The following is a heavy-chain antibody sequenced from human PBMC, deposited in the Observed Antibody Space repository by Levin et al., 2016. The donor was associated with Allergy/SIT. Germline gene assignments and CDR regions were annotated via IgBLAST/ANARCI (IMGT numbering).Heavy chain of an antibody. D-gene: IGHD4-23*01. Sequence: GSLRLSCAVYGGSFSGYYWSWIRQPPGKGLEWIGEINHSGSTNYNPSLKSRVTISVDTSKNQFSLKLSSVTAADTAVYYCARLERARLKGGNVDYWGQGTLVTVSS. CDR3: ARLERARLKGGNVDY. V-gene: IGHV4-34*01. J-gene: IGHJ4*02. CDR2: INHSGST. CDR1: GGSFSGYY.